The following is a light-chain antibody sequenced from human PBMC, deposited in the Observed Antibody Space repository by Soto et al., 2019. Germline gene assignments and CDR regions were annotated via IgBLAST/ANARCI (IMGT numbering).Light chain of an antibody. CDR2: GAY. Sequence: DIVLTQSPGTLSLSPGDRATLSCRASQYVDSTYLAWYQHKPGQAPRLVIYGAYNRATGVPDRFSGSGSGADFTLIISRLEPEDFAVYYCQQYGSSPPGFTFGPGTKVDIK. CDR1: QYVDSTY. V-gene: IGKV3-20*01. CDR3: QQYGSSPPGFT. J-gene: IGKJ3*01.